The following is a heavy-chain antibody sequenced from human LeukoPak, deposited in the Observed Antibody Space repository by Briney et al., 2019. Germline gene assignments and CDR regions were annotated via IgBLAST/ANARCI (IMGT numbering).Heavy chain of an antibody. CDR3: ASERSPYCAHSRCNNWFDP. J-gene: IGHJ5*02. V-gene: IGHV3-30-3*01. CDR2: ISFDGSNE. Sequence: GGSLRLSCAASGFTFSSFAMHWVRRAPGKGLEWVAVISFDGSNEYYADSVKGRFTISRDNSKNTVYLQMNSLRGEDTAVYYCASERSPYCAHSRCNNWFDPWGQGTLVTVSS. D-gene: IGHD2-21*01. CDR1: GFTFSSFA.